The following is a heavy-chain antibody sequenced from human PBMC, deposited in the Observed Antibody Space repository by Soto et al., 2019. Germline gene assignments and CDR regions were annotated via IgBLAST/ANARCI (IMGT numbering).Heavy chain of an antibody. CDR2: IYYSGST. V-gene: IGHV4-30-4*01. Sequence: QVQLQESGPGLVKPSQTLSLTCTVSGGSISSGDYYWSWIRQPPGKGLEWIGYIYYSGSTYYNPSLKSRVTISVDTSKNQFSLKLSSGTAADTAVYYCARDPGDYGDYPVGQGPKWGQGTLVTVSS. CDR3: ARDPGDYGDYPVGQGPK. CDR1: GGSISSGDYY. D-gene: IGHD4-17*01. J-gene: IGHJ4*02.